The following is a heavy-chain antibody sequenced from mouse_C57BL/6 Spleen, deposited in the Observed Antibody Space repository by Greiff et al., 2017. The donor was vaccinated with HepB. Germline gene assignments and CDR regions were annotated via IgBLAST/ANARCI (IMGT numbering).Heavy chain of an antibody. V-gene: IGHV5-17*01. D-gene: IGHD2-13*01. CDR3: ARDYTYAMDY. Sequence: DVKLVESGGGLVKPGGSLKLSCAASGFTFSDYGMHWVRQAPEKGLEWVAYISSGSSTIYYADTVKGRFTISRDNTKNTLFQQMTSLRSEDTAMYYCARDYTYAMDYWGQGTSVTVSS. J-gene: IGHJ4*01. CDR2: ISSGSSTI. CDR1: GFTFSDYG.